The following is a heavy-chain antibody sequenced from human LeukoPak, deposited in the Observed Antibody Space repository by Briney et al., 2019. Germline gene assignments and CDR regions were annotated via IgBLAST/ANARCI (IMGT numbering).Heavy chain of an antibody. Sequence: ASVKVSCKASGYTFTGYYMHWVRQAPGQGLEWMGWINPNSGGTNSAQKFQGRVTMTRDTSISTAYMELSRLRSDDTAVYYCARVDIVLGDYYHMDVWGKGTTVTVSS. CDR2: INPNSGGT. D-gene: IGHD5-12*01. V-gene: IGHV1-2*02. CDR3: ARVDIVLGDYYHMDV. J-gene: IGHJ6*03. CDR1: GYTFTGYY.